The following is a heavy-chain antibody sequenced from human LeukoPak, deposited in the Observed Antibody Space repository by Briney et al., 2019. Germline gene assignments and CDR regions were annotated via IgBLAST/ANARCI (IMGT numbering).Heavy chain of an antibody. Sequence: ASVKVSCKASGRTFSSYAISWVRQAPGQGLEWMGIISPSGGSTRYAQNFQGRITMTRDTSTSSVYMELSSLRSEDTAVYYCARGSGSDWTNFDCWGQGTLVTVSS. J-gene: IGHJ4*02. V-gene: IGHV1-46*01. CDR3: ARGSGSDWTNFDC. CDR1: GRTFSSYA. CDR2: ISPSGGST. D-gene: IGHD6-19*01.